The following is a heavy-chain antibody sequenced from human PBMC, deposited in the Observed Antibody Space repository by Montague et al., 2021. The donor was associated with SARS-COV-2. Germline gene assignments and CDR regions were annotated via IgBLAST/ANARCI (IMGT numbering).Heavy chain of an antibody. D-gene: IGHD5-24*01. V-gene: IGHV4-59*12. CDR1: GGSISTYY. J-gene: IGHJ2*01. CDR3: ARDGYNAHQNYWYFDL. CDR2: IYYSGST. Sequence: SETLSLTCTVSGGSISTYYWSWIRQPPGKGLEWIGYIYYSGSTNYSPSLKSRVTISVDTSKNQFSLKFSSVTAADTAVYYCARDGYNAHQNYWYFDLWGRGTLVTVSS.